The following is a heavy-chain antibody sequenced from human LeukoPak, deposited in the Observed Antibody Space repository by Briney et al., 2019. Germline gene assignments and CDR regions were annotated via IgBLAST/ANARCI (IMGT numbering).Heavy chain of an antibody. Sequence: SETLSLTCTVSGGSISSSNYHWGWIRQPPGKGLEWIGSIYYSGRTYYKPSLKSRVTISVDTSKSQFSQKLTSVTAADTAVYYCAGEYSSSAGHWGQGTLVTVSS. V-gene: IGHV4-39*01. CDR1: GGSISSSNYH. CDR3: AGEYSSSAGH. J-gene: IGHJ4*02. CDR2: IYYSGRT. D-gene: IGHD6-6*01.